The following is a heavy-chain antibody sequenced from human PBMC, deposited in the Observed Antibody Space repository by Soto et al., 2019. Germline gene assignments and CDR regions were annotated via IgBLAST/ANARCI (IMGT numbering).Heavy chain of an antibody. CDR3: ERGYYDSSGYHYALDN. D-gene: IGHD3-22*01. CDR1: GGSISSYY. V-gene: IGHV4-59*01. Sequence: SETLSLTCTVSGGSISSYYWRWIPQPPGKRLEWIGYIYYSGSTNYNPSLKSRVTISVDTSKNQFSLKLRSVTAADTAVYYCERGYYDSSGYHYALDNVDQGTLLTVSS. CDR2: IYYSGST. J-gene: IGHJ4*02.